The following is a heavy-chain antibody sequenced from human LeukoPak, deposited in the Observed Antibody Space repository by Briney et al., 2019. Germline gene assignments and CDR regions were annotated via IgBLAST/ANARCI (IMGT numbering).Heavy chain of an antibody. D-gene: IGHD3-22*01. CDR3: ARRRYYDGSGYLE. CDR2: IYYSGRT. CDR1: GDSVSRSDSY. Sequence: SETLSLTCSVSGDSVSRSDSYWDWIRQPPGTGLERIGTIYYSGRTYYSPSLKSRVTMSVDPSNNQFSLNLRSVTAADTALYYCARRRYYDGSGYLEWAQGTLLSVSS. J-gene: IGHJ1*01. V-gene: IGHV4-39*01.